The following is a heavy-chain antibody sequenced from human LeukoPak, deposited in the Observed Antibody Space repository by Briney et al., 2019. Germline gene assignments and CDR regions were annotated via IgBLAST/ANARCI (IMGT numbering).Heavy chain of an antibody. CDR2: ISGSGGST. CDR3: AKDQAPRAARVIYFDY. Sequence: PGGSLRPSCTASGFTFSSYTMSWVRQAPGKGLEWVSAISGSGGSTYYADSVKGRFTISRDNSKNTLYLQMNSLRAEDTAVYYCAKDQAPRAARVIYFDYWGQGNLVTVSS. V-gene: IGHV3-23*01. D-gene: IGHD2-15*01. J-gene: IGHJ4*02. CDR1: GFTFSSYT.